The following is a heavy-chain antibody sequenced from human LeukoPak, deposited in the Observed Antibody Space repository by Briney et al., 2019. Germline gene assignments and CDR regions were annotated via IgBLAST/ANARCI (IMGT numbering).Heavy chain of an antibody. CDR1: GFTFSSYW. D-gene: IGHD1-26*01. CDR3: AEGFTGSYSFDY. V-gene: IGHV3-7*01. Sequence: GGSLRLSSAASGFTFSSYWMSWVRQAPGKGLEWVANIKQDGSEKYYVDSVKGRFTISRDNAKNSLYLQMNSLRAEDTAVYYCAEGFTGSYSFDYWGQGTLVTVSS. J-gene: IGHJ4*02. CDR2: IKQDGSEK.